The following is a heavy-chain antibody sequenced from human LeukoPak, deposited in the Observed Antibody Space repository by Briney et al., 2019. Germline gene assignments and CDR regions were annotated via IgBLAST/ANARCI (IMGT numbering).Heavy chain of an antibody. J-gene: IGHJ4*02. CDR1: GGTFSSYA. CDR3: ASDTWSGYYFDY. CDR2: IIPIFGTA. D-gene: IGHD3-3*01. Sequence: SVKVSCKASGGTFSSYAISWVRQAPGQGLEWMGGIIPIFGTANYAQKFQGRVTITADESASTAYMELSSLRSEDTAVYYCASDTWSGYYFDYWGQGTLVTVSS. V-gene: IGHV1-69*13.